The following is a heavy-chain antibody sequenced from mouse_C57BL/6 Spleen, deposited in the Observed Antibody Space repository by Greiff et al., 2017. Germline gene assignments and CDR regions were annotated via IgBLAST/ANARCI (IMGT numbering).Heavy chain of an antibody. J-gene: IGHJ1*03. CDR2: ISDGGSYT. D-gene: IGHD1-2*01. CDR1: GFTFSSYA. Sequence: EVKVEESGGGLVKPGGSLKLSCAASGFTFSSYAMSWVRQTPEKRLEWVATISDGGSYTYYPDNVKGRFTISRDNGKNNLYLQMSHLKSENTAMYYCARDEGSITTGDWYFDVWGTGTTVTVSS. V-gene: IGHV5-4*01. CDR3: ARDEGSITTGDWYFDV.